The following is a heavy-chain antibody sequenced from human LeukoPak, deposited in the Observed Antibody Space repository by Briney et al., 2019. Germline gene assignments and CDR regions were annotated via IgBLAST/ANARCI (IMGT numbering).Heavy chain of an antibody. Sequence: GGSLRLSCAAAGFTFDNYAMHWVRQAPGKGLEWLSIISWNSGYIGYADSVKGRFTISRDNAKKSLDLQMNSLRADDTAFYYCAKVRGTYSSGYFFDYWGQGTLVTVSS. J-gene: IGHJ4*02. CDR2: ISWNSGYI. V-gene: IGHV3-9*01. CDR3: AKVRGTYSSGYFFDY. D-gene: IGHD6-19*01. CDR1: GFTFDNYA.